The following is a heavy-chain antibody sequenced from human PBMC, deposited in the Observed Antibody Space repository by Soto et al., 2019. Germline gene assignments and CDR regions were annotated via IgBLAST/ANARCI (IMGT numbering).Heavy chain of an antibody. V-gene: IGHV1-69*13. Sequence: SVKVSCKAPGGTFSTYAISWVRQAPGQGLEWMGGIIPMFGTANYAQRFQDRVTITADESTNTVYMELGSLRSEDTAVYFCASGIQLWLRRINNGYSGWGQGTLVTVSS. CDR3: ASGIQLWLRRINNGYSG. D-gene: IGHD5-18*01. CDR2: IIPMFGTA. CDR1: GGTFSTYA. J-gene: IGHJ4*02.